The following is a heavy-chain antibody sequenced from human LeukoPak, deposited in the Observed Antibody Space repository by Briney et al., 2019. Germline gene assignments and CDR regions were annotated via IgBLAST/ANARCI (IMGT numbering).Heavy chain of an antibody. V-gene: IGHV1-46*01. CDR1: GYTFTSYY. J-gene: IGHJ6*04. Sequence: ASVKVSCKASGYTFTSYYMHWVRQAPGQGLEWMGTINPSGGSTSYAQKFQGRVTITRDMSTSTVYMELSSLRSEDTAVYYCARAQIQLWMDVWGKGTTVTVSS. CDR3: ARAQIQLWMDV. D-gene: IGHD5-18*01. CDR2: INPSGGST.